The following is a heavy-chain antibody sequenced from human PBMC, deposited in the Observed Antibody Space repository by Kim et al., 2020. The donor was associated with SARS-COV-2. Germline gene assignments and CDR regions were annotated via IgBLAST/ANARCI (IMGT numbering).Heavy chain of an antibody. CDR1: GGTFSSYT. Sequence: SVKVSCKTXGGTFSSYTITWVRQAPGQGLEWMGGIIPIFGTANYAQKFQGRVTITADDSTSTAYMELSSLRSEDTAVYYCARDPSYFAMDVWGQGTTVTVSS. CDR2: IIPIFGTA. V-gene: IGHV1-69*13. J-gene: IGHJ6*02. CDR3: ARDPSYFAMDV.